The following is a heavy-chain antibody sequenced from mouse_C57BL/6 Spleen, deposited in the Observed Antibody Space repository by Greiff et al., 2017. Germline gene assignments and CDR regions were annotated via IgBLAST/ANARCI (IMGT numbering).Heavy chain of an antibody. CDR3: ARRRGIYDGYYDY. D-gene: IGHD2-3*01. Sequence: EVQLQQSGPELVKPGASVKIPCKASGYTFTDYNMDWVKQSHGKSLEWIGDINPNNGGTNYNQKFKGKATLTVDKSSSTAYMELRSLTSEDTAVYYCARRRGIYDGYYDYWGQGTTLTVSS. V-gene: IGHV1-18*01. CDR1: GYTFTDYN. CDR2: INPNNGGT. J-gene: IGHJ2*01.